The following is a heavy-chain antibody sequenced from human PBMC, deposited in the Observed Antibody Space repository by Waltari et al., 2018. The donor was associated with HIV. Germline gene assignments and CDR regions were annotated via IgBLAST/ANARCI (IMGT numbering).Heavy chain of an antibody. CDR1: GFKFEDYA. CDR3: AKDPGWAGG. V-gene: IGHV3-9*01. Sequence: EVKLMESGGGLVQPGRSLRLSCAASGFKFEDYAMHWVRQAPGKGLEWVSRISWNSDTISYADSVKGRFTISRDNAKNSLYLQMNSLRIEDTALYYCAKDPGWAGGWGRGTLVTVSS. CDR2: ISWNSDTI. J-gene: IGHJ4*02. D-gene: IGHD3-16*01.